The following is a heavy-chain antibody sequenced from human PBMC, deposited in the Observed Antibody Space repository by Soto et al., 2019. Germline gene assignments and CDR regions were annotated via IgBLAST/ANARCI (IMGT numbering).Heavy chain of an antibody. CDR2: VTPLFGSA. CDR1: GCTFSSYS. V-gene: IGHV1-69*01. J-gene: IGHJ4*02. CDR3: AREGYGAYGKPINY. D-gene: IGHD4-17*01. Sequence: QVQLVQSGAEVKKSGSSVKVSCKASGCTFSSYSISWVRQAPGQGLEWMGGVTPLFGSANYEQKFPGRVTITADESTSTAYMQLSSLRSEDTAVYYSAREGYGAYGKPINYWCQGTIGTFSS.